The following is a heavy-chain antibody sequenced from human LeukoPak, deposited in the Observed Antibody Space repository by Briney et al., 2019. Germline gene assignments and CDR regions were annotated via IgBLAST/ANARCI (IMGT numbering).Heavy chain of an antibody. J-gene: IGHJ4*02. Sequence: GASVKVSCKASGYTFTGYYMHWVRQAPGQGLEWMGWINPNSGGTNYAQKFQGRVTMTRDTSISTAYMELSRLRSDNTAVYYCARDIGYYSSTSCQTDYWGQGTLVTVSS. CDR2: INPNSGGT. D-gene: IGHD2-2*01. V-gene: IGHV1-2*02. CDR1: GYTFTGYY. CDR3: ARDIGYYSSTSCQTDY.